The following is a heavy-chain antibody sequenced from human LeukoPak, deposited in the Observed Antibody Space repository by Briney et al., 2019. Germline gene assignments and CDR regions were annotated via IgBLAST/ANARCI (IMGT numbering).Heavy chain of an antibody. CDR3: ARDHNYAFDN. J-gene: IGHJ4*02. D-gene: IGHD1-1*01. CDR2: IGIDSGNT. CDR1: GFPFIEYS. V-gene: IGHV3-48*01. Sequence: PGGSLRLSCTASGFPFIEYSMNWVRQAPGKGLEWISYIGIDSGNTKYAGSVRGRFTISTDKAKNSLYLQVNSLRVEDTAVYYCARDHNYAFDNWGQGTLVSVAS.